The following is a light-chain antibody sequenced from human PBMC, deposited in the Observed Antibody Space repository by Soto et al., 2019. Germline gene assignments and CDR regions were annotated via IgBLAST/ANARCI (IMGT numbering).Light chain of an antibody. CDR2: WAS. CDR3: QQYYSAPPA. J-gene: IGKJ3*01. CDR1: QSVLYSSNNKNY. Sequence: DIVMTQSPDSLAVSLGERATINCKSSQSVLYSSNNKNYLAWYQQKPGQPPKLLIYWASTRESGVPDRFSGSGFWEDFNPPLSRLQGEDVAVYSCQQYYSAPPAFGPGTKVDIK. V-gene: IGKV4-1*01.